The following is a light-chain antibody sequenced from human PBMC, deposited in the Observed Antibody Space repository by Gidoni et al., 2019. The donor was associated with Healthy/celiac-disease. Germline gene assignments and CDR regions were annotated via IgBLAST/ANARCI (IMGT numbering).Light chain of an antibody. CDR2: VNN. CDR1: SSNIGSNY. V-gene: IGLV1-47*01. Sequence: SVLTKQPSASGTPGQRVTISCSGSSSNIGSNYVYWYQQLPGTAPKLLIYVNNQRPSGVPDRFSGSKSGTSASLAISWLRSEDAADYYCAAWDDSLSGPVFGGGTKLTVL. CDR3: AAWDDSLSGPV. J-gene: IGLJ3*02.